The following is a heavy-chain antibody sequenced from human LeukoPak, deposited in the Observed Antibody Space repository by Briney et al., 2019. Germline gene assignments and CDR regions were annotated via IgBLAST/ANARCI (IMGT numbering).Heavy chain of an antibody. J-gene: IGHJ5*02. Sequence: GASVKVSCKASGGTFSSYAISWVRQAPGQGLEWMGGIIPIFGTANYAQKFQGRVTITADESTSTAYMELSSLRSEDTAVYYCARDSPFTLVRGGNWFDPWGQGTLVTVSS. CDR2: IIPIFGTA. CDR3: ARDSPFTLVRGGNWFDP. V-gene: IGHV1-69*13. D-gene: IGHD3-10*01. CDR1: GGTFSSYA.